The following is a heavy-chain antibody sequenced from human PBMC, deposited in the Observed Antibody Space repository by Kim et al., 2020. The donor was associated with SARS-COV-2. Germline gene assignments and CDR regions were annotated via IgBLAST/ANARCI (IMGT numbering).Heavy chain of an antibody. CDR1: GVTVSDHY. Sequence: GGSLRLSCAASGVTVSDHYMDWVRQAPGKGLEWVGRSRDKVNSYSTEYAASVKGRFTISRDESKNSLYLQMNSLETEDTAVYYCTRAAGSKTGMDVWGQG. J-gene: IGHJ6*02. V-gene: IGHV3-72*01. CDR2: SRDKVNSYST. D-gene: IGHD2-2*01. CDR3: TRAAGSKTGMDV.